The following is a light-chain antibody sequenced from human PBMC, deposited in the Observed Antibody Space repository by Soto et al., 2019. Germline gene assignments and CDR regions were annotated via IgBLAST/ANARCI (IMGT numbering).Light chain of an antibody. CDR3: QQYGSSPGLFT. J-gene: IGKJ3*01. CDR1: QSVSGSY. CDR2: GAS. Sequence: ETVLTQSPGTLSLSPGDRATLSCRASQSVSGSYLAWYQQKPGLAPRLLIYGASNGATGIPDRFSGSGSGTDFTLTISRLEPEDFAVYYCQQYGSSPGLFTFGPGTKVDVK. V-gene: IGKV3-20*01.